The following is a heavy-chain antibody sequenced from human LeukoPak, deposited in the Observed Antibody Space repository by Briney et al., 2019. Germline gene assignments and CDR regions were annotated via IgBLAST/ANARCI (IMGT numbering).Heavy chain of an antibody. D-gene: IGHD1-26*01. Sequence: GGSLRLSCAASGFTFSDYDMHWVRQATGKGLEWVSAIGTAGDTFYPGSVKGRFTISRENAKNSLYLQMNNLRAEDTAVYYCARQMTPHGNFDYWGQGTLVTVSS. CDR1: GFTFSDYD. V-gene: IGHV3-13*01. J-gene: IGHJ4*02. CDR3: ARQMTPHGNFDY. CDR2: IGTAGDT.